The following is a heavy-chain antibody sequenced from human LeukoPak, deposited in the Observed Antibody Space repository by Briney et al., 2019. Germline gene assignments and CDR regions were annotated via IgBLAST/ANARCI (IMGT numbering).Heavy chain of an antibody. J-gene: IGHJ4*02. D-gene: IGHD5-12*01. V-gene: IGHV4-61*01. CDR1: GGSVSSGSYF. CDR2: VYYTGST. CDR3: ARGKWLRLGRGYDLDY. Sequence: SETLSLTCTVSGGSVSSGSYFCTWIRQPPGKGLEWIGYVYYTGSTNYNPSLKSRVTISVDTSKNQFSLKLSSVTAADTAVYYCARGKWLRLGRGYDLDYWGQGTLVTVSS.